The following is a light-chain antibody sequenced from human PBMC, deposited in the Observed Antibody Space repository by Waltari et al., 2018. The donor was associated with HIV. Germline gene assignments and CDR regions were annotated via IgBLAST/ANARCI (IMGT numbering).Light chain of an antibody. V-gene: IGLV3-25*03. CDR3: QSADHSIGV. CDR2: KGS. Sequence: SYELTQPPSVSVSPGQTARITCSADVLPKQYAYWYQQKPGQAPVMVIYKGSERPSGIPERFSGSSSGTTVTLTISGVQAEDEADYYCQSADHSIGVFGGGTKLTVL. CDR1: VLPKQY. J-gene: IGLJ2*01.